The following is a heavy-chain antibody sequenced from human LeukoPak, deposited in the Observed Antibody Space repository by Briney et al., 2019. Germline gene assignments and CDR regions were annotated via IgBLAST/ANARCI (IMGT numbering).Heavy chain of an antibody. CDR1: GGSFSGYY. CDR3: ARGDTGSRYYFDS. CDR2: INHSGST. V-gene: IGHV4-34*01. J-gene: IGHJ4*02. D-gene: IGHD5-18*01. Sequence: PSETLSLTCAVYGGSFSGYYWSWIRQPPGKGLEWIGEINHSGSTNYNPSLKSRVTISVDTSKNQFSLKLSSVTAADTAVYYCARGDTGSRYYFDSWGQGTLVTVSS.